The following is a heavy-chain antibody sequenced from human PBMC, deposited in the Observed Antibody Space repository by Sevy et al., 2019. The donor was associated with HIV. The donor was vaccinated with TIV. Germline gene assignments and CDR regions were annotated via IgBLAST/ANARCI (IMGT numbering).Heavy chain of an antibody. V-gene: IGHV4-38-2*02. D-gene: IGHD6-19*01. CDR3: GHIAVAREGEYYFDY. Sequence: SETLSLTCTVSNYSISSGYFWGWIRQPPGKGLEWIGSIYHSGRTYYNPSLKSRVTVSVDTAKNQFPLKLSSVTAADTAVYYCGHIAVAREGEYYFDYWGQGTLVTVSS. CDR2: IYHSGRT. CDR1: NYSISSGYF. J-gene: IGHJ4*02.